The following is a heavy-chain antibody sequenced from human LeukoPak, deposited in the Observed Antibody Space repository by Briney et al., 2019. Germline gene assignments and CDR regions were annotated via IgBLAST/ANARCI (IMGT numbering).Heavy chain of an antibody. CDR1: GGSISSSSYY. Sequence: LSLTCTVSGGSISSSSYYWSWIRQAPGKGLEWVSYISSSGSTIYYADSVKGRFTISRDNAKNSLYLQMNSLRAEDTAVYYCASRTIWGQGTLVTVSS. J-gene: IGHJ4*02. CDR3: ASRTI. CDR2: ISSSGSTI. V-gene: IGHV3-11*01.